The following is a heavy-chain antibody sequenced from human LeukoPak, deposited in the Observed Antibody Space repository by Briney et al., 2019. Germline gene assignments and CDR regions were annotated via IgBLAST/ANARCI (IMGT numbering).Heavy chain of an antibody. D-gene: IGHD1-7*01. CDR1: GFTFSSYS. CDR3: TRLSGDNWNYGGNFDS. J-gene: IGHJ4*02. V-gene: IGHV3-21*01. Sequence: GGSLRLSCAASGFTFSSYSMNWVRQAPGKGLEWVSSISSSSSYIYYADSVKGRFTISRDNAKNSLYLQMNSLRAEDTAVYYCTRLSGDNWNYGGNFDSWGQGTPVTVSS. CDR2: ISSSSSYI.